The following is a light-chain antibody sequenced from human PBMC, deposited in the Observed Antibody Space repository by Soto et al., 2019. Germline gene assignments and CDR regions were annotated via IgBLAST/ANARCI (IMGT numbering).Light chain of an antibody. CDR3: QQYGSSPQWT. J-gene: IGKJ1*01. CDR2: GAS. CDR1: QRVSSSY. V-gene: IGKV3-20*01. Sequence: EIGLTQSPGTLSLSPGERATLSCRASQRVSSSYLAWYQQKPGQAPRLLIYGASSRATGIPDRFSGSGSGTDFTLTISRLEPEDFAVYYCQQYGSSPQWTFGQGTKVEIK.